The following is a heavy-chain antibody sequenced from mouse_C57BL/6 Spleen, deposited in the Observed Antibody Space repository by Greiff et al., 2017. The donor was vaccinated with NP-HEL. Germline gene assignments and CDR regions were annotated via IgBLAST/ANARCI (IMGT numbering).Heavy chain of an antibody. V-gene: IGHV1-50*01. Sequence: VQLQQPGAELVKPGASVKLSCKASGYTFTSYWMQWVKQRPGQGLEWIGEIDPSDSYTNYNQKFKGKATLTVDTSSSTAYMQLSSLTSEDSAVYYCARRGLVYYFDYWGQGTTLTVSS. J-gene: IGHJ2*01. D-gene: IGHD1-1*02. CDR2: IDPSDSYT. CDR1: GYTFTSYW. CDR3: ARRGLVYYFDY.